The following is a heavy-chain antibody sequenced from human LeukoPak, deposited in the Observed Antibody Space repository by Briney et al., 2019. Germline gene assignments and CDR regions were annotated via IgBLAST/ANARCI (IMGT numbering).Heavy chain of an antibody. CDR3: ARGRLGWELPFDY. CDR1: GGSISNFY. D-gene: IGHD2-15*01. J-gene: IGHJ4*02. Sequence: NPSETLSLTCTVSGGSISNFYWSWIRQPPGKGLEWIGCIYYSGSTNYNPSLKSRVTISVDTSKNQFSLKLSSVTAADTAVYYCARGRLGWELPFDYWGQGTLVTVSS. V-gene: IGHV4-59*01. CDR2: IYYSGST.